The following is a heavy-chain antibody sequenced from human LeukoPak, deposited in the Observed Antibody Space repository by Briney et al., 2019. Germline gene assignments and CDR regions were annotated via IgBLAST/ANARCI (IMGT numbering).Heavy chain of an antibody. V-gene: IGHV4-4*02. D-gene: IGHD6-19*01. CDR3: TTNGWYCLDH. CDR1: GGPISSDNW. J-gene: IGHJ1*01. CDR2: IHHRGGT. Sequence: PSGTLSLTCAVSGGPISSDNWWSWVRQPPGKRLEWIGEIHHRGGTNYNPSLQSRVTISVDKSNDHFSLRLTSVTAADTAVYYCTTNGWYCLDHWGQGALVTVSS.